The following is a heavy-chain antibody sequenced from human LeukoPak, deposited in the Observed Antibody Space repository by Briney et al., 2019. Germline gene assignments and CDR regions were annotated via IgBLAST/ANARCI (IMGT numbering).Heavy chain of an antibody. J-gene: IGHJ3*02. CDR2: IYYSGST. V-gene: IGHV4-39*02. CDR3: ARDRFGWPLTGDDEFDI. D-gene: IGHD6-19*01. Sequence: SETLSLTCTVSGGSISSSSYYWGWIRQPPGKGLEWIGSIYYSGSTYYNPSLKSRVTISVDTSKNQFSLKLSSVTAADTAVYYCARDRFGWPLTGDDEFDIWGQGTMVTLSS. CDR1: GGSISSSSYY.